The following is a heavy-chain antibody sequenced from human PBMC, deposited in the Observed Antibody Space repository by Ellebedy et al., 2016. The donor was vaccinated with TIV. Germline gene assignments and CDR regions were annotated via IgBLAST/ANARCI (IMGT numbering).Heavy chain of an antibody. CDR3: TTDLFVLNKRITMVRGPEP. CDR1: GFTFSNAW. J-gene: IGHJ5*02. Sequence: GESLKISCAASGFTFSNAWMSWVRQAPGKGLEWVGRIKSKTDGGTTDYAAPVKGRFTISRDDSKNTLYLQMNSLKTEDTAVYYCTTDLFVLNKRITMVRGPEPWGQGTLVTVSS. V-gene: IGHV3-15*01. D-gene: IGHD3-10*01. CDR2: IKSKTDGGTT.